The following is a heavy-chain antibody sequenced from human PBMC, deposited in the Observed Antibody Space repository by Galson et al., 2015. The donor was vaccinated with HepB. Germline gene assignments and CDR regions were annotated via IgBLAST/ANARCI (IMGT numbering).Heavy chain of an antibody. Sequence: SVKVSCKASGYTFTNYGITWVRQAPGQGLEWMGWISAYNGNTNYAQKLQGRVTMTTDTSTSTAYTELRSLRSDDTAVYYCARGGKWQRAHFTDYWGQGILVTVSS. CDR2: ISAYNGNT. V-gene: IGHV1-18*01. J-gene: IGHJ4*02. D-gene: IGHD1-26*01. CDR1: GYTFTNYG. CDR3: ARGGKWQRAHFTDY.